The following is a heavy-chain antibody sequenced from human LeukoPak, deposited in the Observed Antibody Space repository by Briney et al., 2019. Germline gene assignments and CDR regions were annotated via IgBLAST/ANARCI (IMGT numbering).Heavy chain of an antibody. V-gene: IGHV3-53*04. D-gene: IGHD3-22*01. CDR3: ARVYYYDSSPSGIDY. CDR1: GFTVSNNY. CDR2: IYSGGST. Sequence: GGSLRLSCAASGFTVSNNYMSWVRQAPGKGLEWVSVIYSGGSTYYADSVKGRFTISRHNSKNTLYLQMNSLRAEDTAVYYCARVYYYDSSPSGIDYWGQGTLVTVSS. J-gene: IGHJ4*02.